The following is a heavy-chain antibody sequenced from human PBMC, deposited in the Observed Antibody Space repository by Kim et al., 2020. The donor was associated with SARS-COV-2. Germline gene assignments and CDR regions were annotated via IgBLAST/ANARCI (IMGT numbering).Heavy chain of an antibody. CDR1: GIIFSGTA. V-gene: IGHV3-73*01. CDR3: ARTPPYSDAYWDGFVI. J-gene: IGHJ3*02. CDR2: IIGDDHNYST. D-gene: IGHD1-26*01. Sequence: GGSLRLSCAASGIIFSGTAIHWVRQASGKGLEWVGPIIGDDHNYSTAYGVSVRGMFTISSYDSKDTAYLEMNSLNTEDTAIYYCARTPPYSDAYWDGFVIWGQGTMGTVSS.